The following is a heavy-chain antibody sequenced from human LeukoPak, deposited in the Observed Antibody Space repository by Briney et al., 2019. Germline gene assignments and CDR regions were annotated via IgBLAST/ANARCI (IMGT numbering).Heavy chain of an antibody. Sequence: SETLSLTCTVSDDSISSSNSYWGWIRQPPGKGLEWIGSIYYSGNTYYNASLKSRVTISVDTSKNQFSLKLTSVTAADTAVYYCARFITGPYYFDYWGQGTLVTVSS. CDR3: ARFITGPYYFDY. D-gene: IGHD3-22*01. V-gene: IGHV4-39*01. CDR2: IYYSGNT. CDR1: DDSISSSNSY. J-gene: IGHJ4*02.